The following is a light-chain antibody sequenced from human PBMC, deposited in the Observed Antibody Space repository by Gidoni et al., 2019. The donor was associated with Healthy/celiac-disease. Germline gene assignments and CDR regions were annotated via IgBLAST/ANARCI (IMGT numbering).Light chain of an antibody. CDR2: DAS. CDR3: QQYDNLPPLT. CDR1: QYISNY. J-gene: IGKJ4*01. Sequence: DIQMTQSPSSLSASVGDRVTITCHASQYISNYLHWYQQKQGKAPKLLRYDASNLETGVPSRFSGSGSGTDFTFTISSLQPEDIATYYCQQYDNLPPLTFGGXTKVEIK. V-gene: IGKV1-33*01.